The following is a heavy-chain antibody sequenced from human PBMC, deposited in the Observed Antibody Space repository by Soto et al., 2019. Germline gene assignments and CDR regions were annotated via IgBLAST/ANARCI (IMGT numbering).Heavy chain of an antibody. CDR3: ARGGGGKSFGYYYYGMDG. J-gene: IGHJ6*02. CDR2: IYYSGIT. CDR1: FGSISSYY. V-gene: IGHV4-59*12. D-gene: IGHD2-15*01. Sequence: PSETLSLTCTVSFGSISSYYVICIRQPPGKGLEWIGYIYYSGITNYNPSLKSRVTISVDTSKNQFSLKLSSVTAADTAVYYCARGGGGKSFGYYYYGMDGWGQGTKVTFSS.